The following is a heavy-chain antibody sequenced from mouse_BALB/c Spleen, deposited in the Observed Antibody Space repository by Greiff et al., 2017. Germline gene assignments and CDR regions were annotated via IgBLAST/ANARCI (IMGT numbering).Heavy chain of an antibody. J-gene: IGHJ2*01. D-gene: IGHD1-1*02. CDR2: IYPGNVNT. CDR3: ARGKGSYYFDY. CDR1: GYTFTSYY. V-gene: IGHV1S56*01. Sequence: QVQLQQSGPELVKPGASVRISCKASGYTFTSYYIHWVKQRPGQGLEWIGWIYPGNVNTKYNEKFKGKATLTADKSSSTAYMQLSSLTSEDSAVYFCARGKGSYYFDYWGQGTTLTVSS.